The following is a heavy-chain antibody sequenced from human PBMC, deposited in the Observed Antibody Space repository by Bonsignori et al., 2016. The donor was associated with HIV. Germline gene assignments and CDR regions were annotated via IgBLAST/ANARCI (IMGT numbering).Heavy chain of an antibody. CDR3: ARDKELLRAFDI. J-gene: IGHJ3*02. CDR2: IIPILGIA. D-gene: IGHD2-15*01. V-gene: IGHV1-69*10. Sequence: WVRQAPGQGLEWMGGIIPILGIANYAQKFQGRVTITADESTSTAYMELSSLRSEDTAVYYCARDKELLRAFDIWGQGTMVTVSS.